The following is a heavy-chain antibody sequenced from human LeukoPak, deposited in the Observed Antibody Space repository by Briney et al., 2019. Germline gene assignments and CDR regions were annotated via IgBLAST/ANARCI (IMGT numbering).Heavy chain of an antibody. CDR2: ISSSSSTI. V-gene: IGHV3-48*01. CDR1: GFTLSTYS. CDR3: ARVLRGYTYGSSDY. J-gene: IGHJ4*02. D-gene: IGHD5-18*01. Sequence: PGGSLRLSCAASGFTLSTYSMNRVRQAPGKGLEWVSYISSSSSTIYYADSVKGRFTISRDNAKNSLYLQMNSLRAEDTAVYYCARVLRGYTYGSSDYWGQGTLVTVSS.